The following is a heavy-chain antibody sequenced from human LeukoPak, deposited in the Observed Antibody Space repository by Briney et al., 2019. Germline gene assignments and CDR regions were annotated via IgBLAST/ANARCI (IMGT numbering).Heavy chain of an antibody. CDR3: ARRWGTAFDI. Sequence: KSGGSLRLSCVASGFTFTGYSINWVRQAPGKGLEWVSYISRDSSNIYYADSVKGRFTISRDNAKNSLYLQVNSLRDEDTAVYYCARRWGTAFDIWGQGTMVTVSS. CDR1: GFTFTGYS. J-gene: IGHJ3*02. CDR2: ISRDSSNI. D-gene: IGHD3-16*01. V-gene: IGHV3-48*02.